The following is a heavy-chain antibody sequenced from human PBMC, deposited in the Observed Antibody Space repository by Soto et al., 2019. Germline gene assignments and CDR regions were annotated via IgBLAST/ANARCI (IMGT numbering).Heavy chain of an antibody. J-gene: IGHJ6*02. D-gene: IGHD1-7*01. CDR1: GGSISSGDYY. CDR2: IYYSGST. CDR3: ARALDDGTTGLGYYYYGMDV. Sequence: SETLSLTCSVSGGSISSGDYYWNWIRQHPGKGLEWIGYIYYSGSTYHNPSLESRVSISVDTSKNQFSLKLSSVTAADTAVYYCARALDDGTTGLGYYYYGMDVWGQGTMVTVSS. V-gene: IGHV4-31*03.